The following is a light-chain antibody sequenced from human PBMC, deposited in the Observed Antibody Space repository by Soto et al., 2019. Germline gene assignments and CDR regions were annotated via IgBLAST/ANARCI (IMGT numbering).Light chain of an antibody. J-gene: IGLJ1*01. Sequence: QSALTQPASVSGSPGQAITISCTGTSSTVGGFNVVSWYQQHPGKAPKVIIYEGIKRPSGVSNRFSGSNSGSTASLTISGLQAEDEADYYCCSCAGATTYVFGTGTKVTVL. CDR1: SSTVGGFNV. CDR3: CSCAGATTYV. CDR2: EGI. V-gene: IGLV2-23*01.